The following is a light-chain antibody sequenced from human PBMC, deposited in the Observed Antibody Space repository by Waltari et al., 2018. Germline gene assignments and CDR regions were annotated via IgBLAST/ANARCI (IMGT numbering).Light chain of an antibody. CDR3: KQYRNLWN. J-gene: IGKJ1*01. V-gene: IGKV1-5*03. CDR1: KSLSNW. CDR2: KES. Sequence: DIQMTQSPSTLSASAGDRVTITCRASKSLSNWFAWYQQKPGKAPKVLIDKESTLISGVPSRVSDSGSGTEYTLTISSLQPDDFATYYCKQYRNLWNFGQGTKVEIK.